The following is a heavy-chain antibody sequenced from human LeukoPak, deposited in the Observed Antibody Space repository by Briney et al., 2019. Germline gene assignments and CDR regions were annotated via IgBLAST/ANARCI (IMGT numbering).Heavy chain of an antibody. CDR2: IYYSGST. CDR3: ARSRSPGIAAAGQSANSNYFDY. V-gene: IGHV4-61*01. CDR1: GGSVSSGSYY. D-gene: IGHD6-13*01. Sequence: PSETLSLTCTVSGGSVSSGSYYWSWIRQPPGKGLEWIGYIYYSGSTNYNPSLKSRVTISVDTSKNQFSLKLSSVTAADTAVYYCARSRSPGIAAAGQSANSNYFDYWGQGTLVTVSS. J-gene: IGHJ4*02.